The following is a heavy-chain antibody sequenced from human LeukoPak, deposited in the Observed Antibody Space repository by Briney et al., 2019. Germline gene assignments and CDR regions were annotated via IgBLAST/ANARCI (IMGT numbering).Heavy chain of an antibody. D-gene: IGHD4-17*01. CDR3: ARVWSGYGDYAYYFDY. J-gene: IGHJ4*02. Sequence: ASVKVSCKASGYTFTSYYMHWVRQAPGQGLEWMGIINPSGGSTSYAQKFQGRVTMTRDTSTNTVYMELSSLRSEDTAVYYCARVWSGYGDYAYYFDYWGQGTLVTVSS. CDR1: GYTFTSYY. CDR2: INPSGGST. V-gene: IGHV1-46*01.